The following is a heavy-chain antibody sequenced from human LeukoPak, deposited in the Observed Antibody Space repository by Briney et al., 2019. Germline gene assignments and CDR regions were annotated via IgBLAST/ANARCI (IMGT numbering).Heavy chain of an antibody. V-gene: IGHV1-69*13. Sequence: ASVKVSCKASGGTFSSYAISWVRQAPGQGLEWMGGIIPIFGTANYAQKFQGRVMITADESTSTAYMELSSLRSEDTAVYYCATPGRDYYDSRLSFGYWGQGTLVTVSS. J-gene: IGHJ4*02. CDR3: ATPGRDYYDSRLSFGY. D-gene: IGHD3-22*01. CDR2: IIPIFGTA. CDR1: GGTFSSYA.